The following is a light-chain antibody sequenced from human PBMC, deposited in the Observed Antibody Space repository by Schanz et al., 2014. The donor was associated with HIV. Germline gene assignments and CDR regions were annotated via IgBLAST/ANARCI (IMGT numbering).Light chain of an antibody. CDR2: EVS. Sequence: QSALTQPPSASGSPGQSVTISCTGTSSDVGGYNYVSWYQQHPGKAPKLMIYEVSKRPSGVPDRFSGSKSGNTASLTVSGLQAEDEADYYCGSYITSTTWVFGGGTKVTVL. CDR3: GSYITSTTWV. CDR1: SSDVGGYNY. V-gene: IGLV2-8*01. J-gene: IGLJ3*02.